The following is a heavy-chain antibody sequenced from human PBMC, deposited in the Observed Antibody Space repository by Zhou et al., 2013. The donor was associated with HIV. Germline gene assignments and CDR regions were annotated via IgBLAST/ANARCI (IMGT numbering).Heavy chain of an antibody. CDR1: GFIFSNFG. V-gene: IGHV3-30*02. CDR3: AKEYQLLDAAGGMDV. J-gene: IGHJ6*02. D-gene: IGHD2-2*01. CDR2: IRFDGNFQ. Sequence: QVQLVESGGGVVQPGGSLRLSCATSGFIFSNFGFHWVRQAPGKGLEWVAFIRFDGNFQSYADSVKARFTISRDNYKTTLYLQMNSLRAEDTAVYYCAKEYQLLDAAGGMDVWGQGTTVTVSS.